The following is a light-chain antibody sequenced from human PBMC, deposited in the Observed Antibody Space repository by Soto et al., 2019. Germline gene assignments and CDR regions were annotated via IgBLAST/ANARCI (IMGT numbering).Light chain of an antibody. J-gene: IGKJ4*01. CDR1: QNIDWK. Sequence: EIAVTQSPFTLSGSPVERCTLSFMASQNIDWKVAWYQQKPGQAPRLVIYDTSTRATGVPTRFSGSRSGAEFTLTINSLQSEDFAVYYCQPYNNWPLTFGGGTKVDIK. CDR2: DTS. CDR3: QPYNNWPLT. V-gene: IGKV3-15*01.